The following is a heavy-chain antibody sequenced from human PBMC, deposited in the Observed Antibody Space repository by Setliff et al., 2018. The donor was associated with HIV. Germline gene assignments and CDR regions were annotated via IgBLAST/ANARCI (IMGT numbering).Heavy chain of an antibody. CDR1: GYTFTGYY. J-gene: IGHJ3*02. V-gene: IGHV1-2*06. CDR2: INPDRGGT. CDR3: ARGTRVGANDAFDI. Sequence: GASVKVSCKDSGYTFTGYYMQWVRQAPGQGLEWMGRINPDRGGTNYAQKSQGRVTMTRDTSISTAYMELSRLRSDDTAVYYCARGTRVGANDAFDIWGQGTMVTVSS. D-gene: IGHD1-26*01.